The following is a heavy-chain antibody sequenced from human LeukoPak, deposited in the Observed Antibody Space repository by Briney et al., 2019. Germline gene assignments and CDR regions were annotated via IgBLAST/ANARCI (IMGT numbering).Heavy chain of an antibody. CDR1: GFTVSSNY. D-gene: IGHD2-15*01. CDR2: IYNTGST. J-gene: IGHJ2*01. Sequence: WGSLRLSCAASGFTVSSNYMSWVRQAPGKGLEWVSVIYNTGSTYYADSVKGRFTISRDNAKNSLYLQMNSLRAEETAVYYCAREVMVVAATTFWYFDLWGRGTLVTVSS. V-gene: IGHV3-66*01. CDR3: AREVMVVAATTFWYFDL.